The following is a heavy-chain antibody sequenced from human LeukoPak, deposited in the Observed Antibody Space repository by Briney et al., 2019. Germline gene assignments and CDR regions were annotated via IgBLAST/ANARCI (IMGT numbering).Heavy chain of an antibody. D-gene: IGHD3-22*01. V-gene: IGHV4-59*01. CDR2: VDHTGST. J-gene: IGHJ5*02. CDR1: DDSITMYY. Sequence: SETLSLTCTVSDDSITMYYWTWIRQPPGKGLEWIGYVDHTGSTNFNPSLNGRVSISRDTSKNLFSLRLRSVTAADTAVYYCARVGSYYDSSGYYNWFDPWGQGTLVTVSS. CDR3: ARVGSYYDSSGYYNWFDP.